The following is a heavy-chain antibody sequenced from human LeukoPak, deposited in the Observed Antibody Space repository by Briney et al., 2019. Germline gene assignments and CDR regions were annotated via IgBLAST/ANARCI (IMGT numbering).Heavy chain of an antibody. CDR2: IYSGGST. Sequence: QPGGSLRLSCAASGFSVSSNYMSGVRQVPGKGVGWVSVIYSGGSTYYADSVKGRFTISRDNSKNTLYLQMNSLRAEDTAVYYCAKAERVPTDYWGQGTLVTVSS. CDR1: GFSVSSNY. CDR3: AKAERVPTDY. J-gene: IGHJ4*02. V-gene: IGHV3-53*01. D-gene: IGHD6-25*01.